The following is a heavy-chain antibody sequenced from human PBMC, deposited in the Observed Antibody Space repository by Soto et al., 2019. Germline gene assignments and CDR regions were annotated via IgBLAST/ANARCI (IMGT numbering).Heavy chain of an antibody. J-gene: IGHJ4*02. CDR1: GFTFSSYD. V-gene: IGHV3-13*01. D-gene: IGHD2-2*01. CDR3: AREAKCSSISCSFDY. CDR2: IGTAGDT. Sequence: EVQQVESGGGLVQPGGSLRLSCAASGFTFSSYDMHWVRQATGKGLEWVSAIGTAGDTYYPGSVKGRFTISRENAKNSLYLQMNSLRAGDTAVYYCAREAKCSSISCSFDYWGQGTLVTVSS.